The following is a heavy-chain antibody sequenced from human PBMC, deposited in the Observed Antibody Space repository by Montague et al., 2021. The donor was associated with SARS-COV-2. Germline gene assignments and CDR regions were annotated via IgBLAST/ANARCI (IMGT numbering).Heavy chain of an antibody. Sequence: SETLSLTCGVYGGSFSGCYWSWIRQPPGKGLQWIGGTNHSGSTNYNSSLNSRGTISLDTSKNQFSLKLTSVSAADTAVYYCARGLGRPGTIFGVALYWGQGTLVTVSS. CDR3: ARGLGRPGTIFGVALY. J-gene: IGHJ4*02. CDR1: GGSFSGCY. V-gene: IGHV4-34*01. CDR2: TNHSGST. D-gene: IGHD3-3*01.